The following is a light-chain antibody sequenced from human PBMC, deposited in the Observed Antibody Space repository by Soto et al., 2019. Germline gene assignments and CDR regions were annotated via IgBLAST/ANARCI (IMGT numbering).Light chain of an antibody. CDR1: NIGSKN. J-gene: IGLJ2*01. V-gene: IGLV3-9*01. Sequence: SYELTQPLSVSVALGQTARITCGGNNIGSKNVHWYQQKPGQAPVLVIYRDSNRPSGIPERFSGSNSGNTATLTISRAQAGDVADYYCQVWDSSTLFGGGSKLTVL. CDR2: RDS. CDR3: QVWDSSTL.